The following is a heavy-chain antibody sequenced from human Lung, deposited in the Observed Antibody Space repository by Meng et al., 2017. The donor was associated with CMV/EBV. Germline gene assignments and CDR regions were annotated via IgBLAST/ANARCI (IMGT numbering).Heavy chain of an antibody. Sequence: GGSXTLXCAASGFTFSSDWMSWVRHAPGKGLEWVANIKQDGSEKYYVDSVKGRVTISRDNSKNSLYLQMNSLRAEDTAVYYCARDREFDWLGDAFDFWCQGXMVTVSS. CDR3: ARDREFDWLGDAFDF. J-gene: IGHJ3*01. CDR1: GFTFSSDW. D-gene: IGHD3-9*01. CDR2: IKQDGSEK. V-gene: IGHV3-7*01.